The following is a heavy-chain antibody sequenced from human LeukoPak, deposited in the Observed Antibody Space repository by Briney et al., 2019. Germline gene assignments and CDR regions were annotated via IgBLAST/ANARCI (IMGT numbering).Heavy chain of an antibody. CDR3: ARDLGYYYGSGILDY. J-gene: IGHJ4*02. D-gene: IGHD3-10*01. CDR1: GFTFSGSA. Sequence: GGSLRLSCAASGFTFSGSAMSWVRQAPGEGLGWVSLISYSGANSYYTDSVRGRFTISRDNSKNTLYLQMNSLRAEDTAVYYCARDLGYYYGSGILDYWGQGTLVTVSS. CDR2: ISYSGANS. V-gene: IGHV3-23*01.